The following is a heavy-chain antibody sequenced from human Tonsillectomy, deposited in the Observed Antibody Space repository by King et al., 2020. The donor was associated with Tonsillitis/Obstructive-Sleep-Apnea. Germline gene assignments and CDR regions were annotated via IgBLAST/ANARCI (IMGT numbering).Heavy chain of an antibody. V-gene: IGHV4-59*01. CDR3: ARALSSCRSRNYYYYMDV. J-gene: IGHJ6*03. D-gene: IGHD2-15*01. CDR1: GGSISSYY. CDR2: IYYSGST. Sequence: QLQLQESGPGLVKPSETLSLTCTVSGGSISSYYWSWTRQPPGKGLEWIGYIYYSGSTNYNPSLKSRVTISVDTSKTQFSLKLSSVTAADTAVYYCARALSSCRSRNYYYYMDVWGKGTTVTVSS.